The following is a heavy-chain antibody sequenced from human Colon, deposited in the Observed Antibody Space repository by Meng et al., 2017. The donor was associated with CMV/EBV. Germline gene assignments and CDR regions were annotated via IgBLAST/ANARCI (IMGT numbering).Heavy chain of an antibody. CDR1: GFTFASHT. CDR2: IISRKSHI. Sequence: GGSLRLSCAASGFTFASHTMTWVRQAPGKGLEWVSSIISRKSHIYYAASVKGRFTISRDDAQNSLSLQMNSLRAEDSAGYYCARVEGSVTSPLDYWGQGTLVTVSS. D-gene: IGHD4-17*01. J-gene: IGHJ4*02. V-gene: IGHV3-21*06. CDR3: ARVEGSVTSPLDY.